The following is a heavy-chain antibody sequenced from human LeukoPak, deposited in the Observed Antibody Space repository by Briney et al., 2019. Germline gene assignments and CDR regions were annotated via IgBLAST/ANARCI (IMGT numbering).Heavy chain of an antibody. CDR1: GFTFSDYY. Sequence: GGSLRLSCAASGFTFSDYYMSWIRQAPGKGLEWVSYISSSGSTIYYADSVKGRFTISRDNAKNSPYLQMNSLRAEDTAVYCCARAPKFRLVGVPKGPFDPWGQGSLVTVSS. D-gene: IGHD1-26*01. CDR2: ISSSGSTI. J-gene: IGHJ5*02. CDR3: ARAPKFRLVGVPKGPFDP. V-gene: IGHV3-11*04.